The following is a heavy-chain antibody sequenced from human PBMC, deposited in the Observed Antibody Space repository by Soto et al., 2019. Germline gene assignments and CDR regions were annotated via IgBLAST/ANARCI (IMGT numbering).Heavy chain of an antibody. Sequence: GGSLRLSCVGSGFTFSNYGMHWVRQPPGKGLEWVALISDDGDKRYYADSVRGRLIISRDNSKDTLYLQMNSLGPDDTAVYFCAKARVRIVGANSFDYWGQGTPVTVPQ. D-gene: IGHD1-26*01. J-gene: IGHJ4*02. V-gene: IGHV3-30*18. CDR1: GFTFSNYG. CDR3: AKARVRIVGANSFDY. CDR2: ISDDGDKR.